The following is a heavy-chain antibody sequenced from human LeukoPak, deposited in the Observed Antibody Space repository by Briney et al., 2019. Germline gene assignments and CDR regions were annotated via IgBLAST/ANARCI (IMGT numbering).Heavy chain of an antibody. CDR3: ARDSQVVVIREDYYGMDV. J-gene: IGHJ6*02. Sequence: PGGSLRLSCAASGFTFSDYYMSWIRQAPGKGLEWVSYISSSGSTIYYADSVKGRFTISRDNAKKSLYLQMNSLRAEDTAVYYCARDSQVVVIREDYYGMDVWGQGTTVTVSS. V-gene: IGHV3-11*01. D-gene: IGHD3-22*01. CDR1: GFTFSDYY. CDR2: ISSSGSTI.